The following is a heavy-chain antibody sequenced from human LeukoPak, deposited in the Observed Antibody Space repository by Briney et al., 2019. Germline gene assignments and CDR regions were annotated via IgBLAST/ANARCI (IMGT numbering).Heavy chain of an antibody. Sequence: SETLSLTCTVSGGFISSYFWTWIRQPAGKGLEWIGRIYISGSTNYNPSLKSRVTISLDMSKNQFSLKLGSVTAADTAVYYCARDGYSENESYFDYWGRGTLVTVSS. D-gene: IGHD5-24*01. CDR1: GGFISSYF. V-gene: IGHV4-4*07. J-gene: IGHJ4*02. CDR3: ARDGYSENESYFDY. CDR2: IYISGST.